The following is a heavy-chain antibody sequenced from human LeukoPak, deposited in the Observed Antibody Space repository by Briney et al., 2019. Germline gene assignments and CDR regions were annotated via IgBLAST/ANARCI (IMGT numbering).Heavy chain of an antibody. J-gene: IGHJ4*02. V-gene: IGHV3-30*18. CDR2: ISYDGSNK. Sequence: GGSLRLSCAASGFTFSSNGMHWVRQAPGKGLEWVAVISYDGSNKYYADSVKGRFTISRDNSKNTLYLQMNSLRAEDTAVYYCAKDCGGDCYGVDYWGQGTLVTVSS. D-gene: IGHD2-21*02. CDR1: GFTFSSNG. CDR3: AKDCGGDCYGVDY.